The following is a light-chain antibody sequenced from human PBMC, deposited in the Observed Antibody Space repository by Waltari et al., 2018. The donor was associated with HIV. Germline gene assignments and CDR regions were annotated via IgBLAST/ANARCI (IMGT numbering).Light chain of an antibody. CDR1: SSDVGSYNR. CDR2: EVS. J-gene: IGLJ2*01. Sequence: QSALTQPPSVSGSPGQSVTISCTGTSSDVGSYNRVSWYQQPPGTAPQTRLYEVSNRPSGVPDRFSGSKSGNTASLTISGLQAEDEADYYCSSYTSSSTLVFGGGTKLTVL. CDR3: SSYTSSSTLV. V-gene: IGLV2-18*02.